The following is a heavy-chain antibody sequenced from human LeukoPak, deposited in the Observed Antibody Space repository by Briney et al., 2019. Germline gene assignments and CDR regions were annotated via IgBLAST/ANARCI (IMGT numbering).Heavy chain of an antibody. D-gene: IGHD7-27*01. V-gene: IGHV6-1*01. CDR2: TYYRSKWYN. J-gene: IGHJ6*02. Sequence: SQTLSLNCAISGDSVSSNSAAWNWIRQSPSRGLEWLGRTYYRSKWYNDYAVSVKSRITINPDTSKNQFSLQLNSVTPEDTAVYYCARGRGAGDYYYSGMDVWGQGTTVTVSS. CDR1: GDSVSSNSAA. CDR3: ARGRGAGDYYYSGMDV.